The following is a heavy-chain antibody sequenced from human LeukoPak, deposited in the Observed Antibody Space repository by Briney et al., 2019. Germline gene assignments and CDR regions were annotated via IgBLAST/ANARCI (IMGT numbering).Heavy chain of an antibody. D-gene: IGHD5-24*01. Sequence: PSETLSLTCTVSGGSISSYYWSWIRQPAGKGLEWIGRIYTSGSTNYNPSLKSRVTMSVDTSKNQFSLKLSSVTAADTAVYYCASAYAEGWLQPKLEYFQHWGQGTLVTVSS. CDR1: GGSISSYY. J-gene: IGHJ1*01. CDR2: IYTSGST. V-gene: IGHV4-4*07. CDR3: ASAYAEGWLQPKLEYFQH.